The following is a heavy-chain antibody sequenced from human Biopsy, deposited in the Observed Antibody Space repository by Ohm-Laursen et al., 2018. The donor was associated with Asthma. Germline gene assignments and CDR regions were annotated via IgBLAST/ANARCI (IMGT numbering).Heavy chain of an antibody. V-gene: IGHV1-24*01. CDR1: GYSLTGLS. Sequence: GSSVKVSCKISGYSLTGLSMHWVRQAPGQGLEWMGGHDREEGGAVIARRFQGRVTMTEDTSTDTAYMELSSLSSDDTAVYYCASDFPKDYVRYNFQFWGQGTLVTVSS. J-gene: IGHJ4*02. CDR3: ASDFPKDYVRYNFQF. D-gene: IGHD4-17*01. CDR2: HDREEGGA.